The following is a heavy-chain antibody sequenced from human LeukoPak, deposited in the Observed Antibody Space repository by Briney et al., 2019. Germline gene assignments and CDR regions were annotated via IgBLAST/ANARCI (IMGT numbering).Heavy chain of an antibody. D-gene: IGHD2-15*01. J-gene: IGHJ4*02. Sequence: GGSLRLSCAASGFTFSSYAMSWVRQAPGKGLEWVSAISGSGGSTYCADSVKGRFTISRDNSKNTLYLQMNSLRAEDTAVYYCARPWCSGGSCYSNPNNYFDYWGQGTLVTVSS. CDR1: GFTFSSYA. CDR2: ISGSGGST. V-gene: IGHV3-23*01. CDR3: ARPWCSGGSCYSNPNNYFDY.